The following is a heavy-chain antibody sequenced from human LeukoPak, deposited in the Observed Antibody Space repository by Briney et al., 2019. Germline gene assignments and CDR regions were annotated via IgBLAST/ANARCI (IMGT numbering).Heavy chain of an antibody. CDR3: ARGGHRFWSGYTKYYYMDV. CDR2: IYHSGST. V-gene: IGHV4-38-2*02. Sequence: SDTLSLTCTVSVYSISSGYYWGWIRQPPGKGLEWIGSIYHSGSTYYNPSLKSRVTISVDTSKNQFSLKLSSVTAADTAVYYCARGGHRFWSGYTKYYYMDVWGKGTTVTVSS. D-gene: IGHD3-3*01. J-gene: IGHJ6*03. CDR1: VYSISSGYY.